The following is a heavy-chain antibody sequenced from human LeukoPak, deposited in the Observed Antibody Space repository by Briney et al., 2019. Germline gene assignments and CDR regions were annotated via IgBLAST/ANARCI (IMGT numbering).Heavy chain of an antibody. CDR2: ISSSSSYI. Sequence: GGSLRLSCAASGFTFSSYSMNWVRQAPGKGLEWVSSISSSSSYIYYADSVKGRFTISRDNAKNSLYLQMNSLRAEDTAVYYCARDGEYYDILTGYYKEREFDYWGQGTLVTVSS. D-gene: IGHD3-9*01. CDR1: GFTFSSYS. V-gene: IGHV3-21*01. CDR3: ARDGEYYDILTGYYKEREFDY. J-gene: IGHJ4*02.